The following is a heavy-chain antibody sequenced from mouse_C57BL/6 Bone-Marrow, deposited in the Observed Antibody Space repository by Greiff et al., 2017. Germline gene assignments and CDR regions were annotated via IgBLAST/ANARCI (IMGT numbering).Heavy chain of an antibody. CDR2: IDPEDGET. J-gene: IGHJ2*01. CDR1: GFNIKDYY. CDR3: ARSGLLGS. D-gene: IGHD3-3*01. V-gene: IGHV14-2*01. Sequence: VQLQQSGAELVKPGASVKLSCTASGFNIKDYYMHWVKQRTEQGLEWIGRIDPEDGETKYAPIFQGKATITADTSSNTAYLQLSSLTSEDTAVYYCARSGLLGSWGQGTTLTVSS.